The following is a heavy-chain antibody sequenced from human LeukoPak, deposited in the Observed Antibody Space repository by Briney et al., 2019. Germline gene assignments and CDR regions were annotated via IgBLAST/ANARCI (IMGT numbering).Heavy chain of an antibody. V-gene: IGHV1-46*01. CDR3: ARDPPHCSGGSCYSSDAFDI. D-gene: IGHD2-15*01. J-gene: IGHJ3*02. CDR2: INPSSGST. CDR1: GYTFTSYY. Sequence: ASVKVSCKASGYTFTSYYMHWVRQAPGQGLEWMGIINPSSGSTSYAQKFQGRVTMTRDTSTSTVYMELSSLRTEDTAVYYCARDPPHCSGGSCYSSDAFDIWGQGTRVTVSS.